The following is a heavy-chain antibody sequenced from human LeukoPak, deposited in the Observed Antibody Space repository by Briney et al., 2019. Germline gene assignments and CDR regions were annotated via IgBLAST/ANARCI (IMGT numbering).Heavy chain of an antibody. CDR1: GFTFSGSA. V-gene: IGHV3-73*01. CDR3: TTTMIVGGFDY. CDR2: IRSKANSYAT. J-gene: IGHJ4*02. Sequence: PGGSLRLSCAASGFTFSGSAMHWVRQASGKGLEWVGRIRSKANSYATAYAASVKGRFTISRDDSRNTAYLQTNSLKTEDTAVYYCTTTMIVGGFDYWGQGTLVTVSS. D-gene: IGHD3-22*01.